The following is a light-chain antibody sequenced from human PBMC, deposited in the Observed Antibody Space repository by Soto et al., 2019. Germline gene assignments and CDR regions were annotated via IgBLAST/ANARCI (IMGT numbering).Light chain of an antibody. J-gene: IGKJ1*01. V-gene: IGKV1-39*01. CDR2: AAS. Sequence: DIQMTQSPSSLSASVGDRVTITCRASQSISSYLNWYQQKPGKAPKLLIYAASSLQSGVPSRFSGNGSGTDFTLTISSLQPEDFATYFCQQSSSTPQTFGQGTKVDIK. CDR1: QSISSY. CDR3: QQSSSTPQT.